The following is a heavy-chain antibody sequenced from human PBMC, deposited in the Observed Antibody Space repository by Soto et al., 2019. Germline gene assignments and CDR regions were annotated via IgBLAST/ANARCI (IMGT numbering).Heavy chain of an antibody. J-gene: IGHJ4*02. CDR3: TRPPSGSYGDDFDY. V-gene: IGHV3-73*01. CDR2: IRDKANHYAT. D-gene: IGHD1-26*01. Sequence: GGSLRLSCKVSGCSFSDSAMHWVRQASGKGLEWVGHIRDKANHYATAYAASVKGRFVISRDDSQNTAYLQMSSLKADDTAVYYCTRPPSGSYGDDFDYWGQGTLVTVSS. CDR1: GCSFSDSA.